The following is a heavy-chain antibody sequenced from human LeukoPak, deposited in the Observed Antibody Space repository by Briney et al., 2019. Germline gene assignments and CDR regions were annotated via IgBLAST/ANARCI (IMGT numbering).Heavy chain of an antibody. J-gene: IGHJ4*02. CDR3: TRDGGALFY. D-gene: IGHD3-16*01. Sequence: SETLSLTCAVYGGSFSGYYWSWIRQPPGKGLEWIGYISYSGSTNYNPSLKSRVTRSVDKSKNQFSLKLSSVTAADTAVYYCTRDGGALFYWGQGTLVTVST. CDR1: GGSFSGYY. CDR2: ISYSGST. V-gene: IGHV4-59*12.